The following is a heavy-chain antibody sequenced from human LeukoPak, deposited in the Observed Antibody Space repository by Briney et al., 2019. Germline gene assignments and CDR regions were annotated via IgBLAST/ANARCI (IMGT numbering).Heavy chain of an antibody. V-gene: IGHV3-9*01. J-gene: IGHJ4*02. Sequence: GRSLRLSCAASGFRFDDYAMRWVRQAPGKGLEWVSGVSWNSGRIGYADSVKGRFTISRDNAENSLYLQMNSLRAEDTALYYCAKGYCSGASCQEEYWGQGTLVTVSS. CDR2: VSWNSGRI. D-gene: IGHD2-15*01. CDR3: AKGYCSGASCQEEY. CDR1: GFRFDDYA.